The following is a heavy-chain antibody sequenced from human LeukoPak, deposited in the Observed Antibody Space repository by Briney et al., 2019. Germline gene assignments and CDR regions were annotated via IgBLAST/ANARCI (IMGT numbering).Heavy chain of an antibody. CDR3: ARAKPSTGSGAFDI. CDR2: INWNGGGT. V-gene: IGHV3-20*04. D-gene: IGHD1-26*01. J-gene: IGHJ3*02. Sequence: GGSLRLSCAASGFTFDDYGMSWVRQAPGKGLEWVSGINWNGGGTGYADSVKGRFTISRDNAKNSLYLQMNSLRAEDTALYYCARAKPSTGSGAFDIWGQGTMVTVSS. CDR1: GFTFDDYG.